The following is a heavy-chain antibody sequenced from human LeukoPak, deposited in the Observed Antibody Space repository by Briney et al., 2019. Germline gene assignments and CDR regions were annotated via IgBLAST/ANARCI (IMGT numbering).Heavy chain of an antibody. Sequence: ASVKVSCKASGYTFTSYDINWVRQATGQGLEWMGWMNPNSGNTGYAQKFQGRVTITRNTSISTAYMELSSLRSEDTAVYYCATDSTPMVRGLIIAFAYWGQGTQVTVSS. CDR1: GYTFTSYD. D-gene: IGHD3-10*01. CDR3: ATDSTPMVRGLIIAFAY. J-gene: IGHJ4*02. CDR2: MNPNSGNT. V-gene: IGHV1-8*03.